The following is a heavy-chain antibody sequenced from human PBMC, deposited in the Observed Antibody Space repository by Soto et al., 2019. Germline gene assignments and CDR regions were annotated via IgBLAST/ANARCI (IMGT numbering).Heavy chain of an antibody. CDR3: AKDLLGPGRAYGMDV. CDR2: ISYDGGNK. CDR1: GFTFSSYG. J-gene: IGHJ6*02. Sequence: QVQLVESGGGVVQPGRSLRLSCAASGFTFSSYGMHWVRQTPGKGLEWVAVISYDGGNKYYADSVKGRFTISRDNSKNTLYLQMNSLRAEDTAVYYCAKDLLGPGRAYGMDVWGQGTTVTVSS. D-gene: IGHD7-27*01. V-gene: IGHV3-30*18.